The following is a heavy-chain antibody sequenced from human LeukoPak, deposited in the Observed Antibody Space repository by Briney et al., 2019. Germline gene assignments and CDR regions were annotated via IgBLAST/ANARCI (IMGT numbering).Heavy chain of an antibody. D-gene: IGHD6-19*01. Sequence: GASVKVSCKASGYTFTSYYMHWVRQAPGQGLEWMGIINPSGGSTSYAQKFQGRVTMTRDMSTSTVYMELSSLRSEDTAVCYCASEAGSGWSYFDYWGQGTLVTVSS. V-gene: IGHV1-46*01. CDR2: INPSGGST. CDR3: ASEAGSGWSYFDY. CDR1: GYTFTSYY. J-gene: IGHJ4*02.